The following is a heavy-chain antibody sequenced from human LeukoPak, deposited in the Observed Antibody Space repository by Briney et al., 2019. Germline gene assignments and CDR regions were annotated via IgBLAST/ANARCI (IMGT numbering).Heavy chain of an antibody. CDR1: GYSISSGYY. CDR2: IYHSGST. Sequence: MPSETLSLTCTVSGYSISSGYYWGWIRQPPGKGLEWIGSIYHSGSTYYNPSLKSRVTISVDTSKNQFSLKLSSVTAADTAVYYCAKTDVDTGYYWGQGTLVTVSS. J-gene: IGHJ4*02. CDR3: AKTDVDTGYY. D-gene: IGHD5-18*01. V-gene: IGHV4-38-2*02.